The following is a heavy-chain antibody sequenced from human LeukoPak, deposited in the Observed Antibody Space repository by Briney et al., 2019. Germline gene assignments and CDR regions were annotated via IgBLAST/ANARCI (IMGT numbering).Heavy chain of an antibody. CDR3: ARAGWGNYYYMDV. D-gene: IGHD3-16*01. J-gene: IGHJ6*03. Sequence: GGSLRLSCAASGFTFSSYSMNWVRQAPGKGLEWVSSISSSSSYIYYADSVKGRFTISRDNAKNSLYLQMNSLRVEDTAVYYCARAGWGNYYYMDVWGKGTTVTVSS. V-gene: IGHV3-21*01. CDR2: ISSSSSYI. CDR1: GFTFSSYS.